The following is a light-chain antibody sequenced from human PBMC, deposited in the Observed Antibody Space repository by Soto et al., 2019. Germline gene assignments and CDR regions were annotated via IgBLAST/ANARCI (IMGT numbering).Light chain of an antibody. J-gene: IGKJ4*01. CDR3: QQYNSYSPLT. CDR2: DAS. Sequence: DIQMTQSPSTLSASVGDRVTITCRASQSSSSWLAWYQQKPGKAPKLLIYDASSLESGVPSRFSGSGSGTEFTLTISSLQPADFATYYCQQYNSYSPLTFGGGTKVEIK. V-gene: IGKV1-5*01. CDR1: QSSSSW.